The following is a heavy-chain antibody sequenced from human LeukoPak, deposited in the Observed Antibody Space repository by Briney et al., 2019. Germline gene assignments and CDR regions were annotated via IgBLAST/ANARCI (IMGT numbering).Heavy chain of an antibody. CDR1: GYSISSYYY. Sequence: SETLSLTCTVSGYSISSYYYWGWIRPPPGKGLEWIGSIYHSGSTYYNPSLKSRVTISVDTSKNQFSLKLSSVTAADTAVYYCARDRSGSYYGFDYWGQGTLVTVSS. J-gene: IGHJ4*02. CDR3: ARDRSGSYYGFDY. CDR2: IYHSGST. V-gene: IGHV4-38-2*02. D-gene: IGHD1-26*01.